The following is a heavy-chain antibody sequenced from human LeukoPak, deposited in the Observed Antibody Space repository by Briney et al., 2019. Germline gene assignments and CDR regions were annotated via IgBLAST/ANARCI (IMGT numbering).Heavy chain of an antibody. D-gene: IGHD2-21*01. Sequence: PSETLSLTCTVSGGSISSYYWSWLRRPPGKGLEWIGYIYSSGSTNYDPSLKSRITISVDTSKNQCSMKLSAVTAADTAVHYCARHPPRGDGGLPFDYCGQGTLVTVSS. CDR3: ARHPPRGDGGLPFDY. J-gene: IGHJ4*02. CDR1: GGSISSYY. V-gene: IGHV4-59*01. CDR2: IYSSGST.